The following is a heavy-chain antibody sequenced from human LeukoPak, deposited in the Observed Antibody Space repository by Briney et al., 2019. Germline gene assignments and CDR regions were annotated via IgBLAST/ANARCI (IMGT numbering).Heavy chain of an antibody. Sequence: GGSLRLSCAASGFTFSTYGMHWVRQAPGKGLEWVTFIPYDGSNKYYADSVKGRFTISRDNSKNTLYLQMNSLRAQDTAVYYCAEGGNWNYGLYYFDYWGQGTLVTVSS. CDR1: GFTFSTYG. CDR3: AEGGNWNYGLYYFDY. J-gene: IGHJ4*02. D-gene: IGHD1-7*01. CDR2: IPYDGSNK. V-gene: IGHV3-30*02.